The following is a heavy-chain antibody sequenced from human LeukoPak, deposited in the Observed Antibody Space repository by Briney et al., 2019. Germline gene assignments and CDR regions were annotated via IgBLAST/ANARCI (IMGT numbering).Heavy chain of an antibody. CDR2: ISGSGGST. Sequence: GGSLRPSCAASGFTFSSYAMSWVRQAPGKGLEWVSAISGSGGSTYYADSVKGRFTISRDNSKNTLYLQMNSLRAEDTAVYYCAKDLRIAAAGTPAFDIWGQGTMVTVSS. CDR1: GFTFSSYA. V-gene: IGHV3-23*01. D-gene: IGHD6-13*01. J-gene: IGHJ3*02. CDR3: AKDLRIAAAGTPAFDI.